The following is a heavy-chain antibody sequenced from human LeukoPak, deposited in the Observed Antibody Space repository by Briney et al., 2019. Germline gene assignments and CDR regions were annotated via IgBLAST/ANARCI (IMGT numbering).Heavy chain of an antibody. J-gene: IGHJ6*03. D-gene: IGHD2-21*01. Sequence: SETLSLTCTVSGYSISSGYYWGWIRPPPGKGLEWIGSIYHSGSTYYNPSLKSRVTISVDTSKNQFSLKLSSVTAADTAVYYCARGDCSGSICYSPMDVWGTGTTVTVSS. V-gene: IGHV4-38-2*02. CDR1: GYSISSGYY. CDR3: ARGDCSGSICYSPMDV. CDR2: IYHSGST.